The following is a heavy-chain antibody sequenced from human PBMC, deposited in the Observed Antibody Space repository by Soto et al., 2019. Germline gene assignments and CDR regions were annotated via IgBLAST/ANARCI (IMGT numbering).Heavy chain of an antibody. Sequence: GESLKISCKGSGYSFTSYWIGWVRQMPGKGLEWMGIIYPGDSDTRYSPSFQGQVTISADKSISTAYLQWSSLKASDTAMYYCARQGTYSGYGSSCGYWGQGTLVTVSS. J-gene: IGHJ4*02. CDR2: IYPGDSDT. CDR1: GYSFTSYW. CDR3: ARQGTYSGYGSSCGY. V-gene: IGHV5-51*01. D-gene: IGHD5-12*01.